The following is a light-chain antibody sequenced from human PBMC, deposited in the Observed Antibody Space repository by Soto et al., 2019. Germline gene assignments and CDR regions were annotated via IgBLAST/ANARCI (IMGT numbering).Light chain of an antibody. CDR2: DVS. CDR3: CSYAGSYIYVV. Sequence: QLVLTQPRSVSGSPGQSVTISCTGTSSDVGGYNYVSWYQQHPGKAPKLMIYDVSKRPSGVPDRFSGSKSGNTASLTISGLPADDEADYYCCSYAGSYIYVVFGGGTKLTVL. V-gene: IGLV2-11*01. CDR1: SSDVGGYNY. J-gene: IGLJ2*01.